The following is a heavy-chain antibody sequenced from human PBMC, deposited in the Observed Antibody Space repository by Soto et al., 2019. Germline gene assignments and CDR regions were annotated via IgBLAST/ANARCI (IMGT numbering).Heavy chain of an antibody. CDR2: IFPNDEK. CDR1: GFSLRNARMS. V-gene: IGHV2-26*01. D-gene: IGHD5-18*01. J-gene: IGHJ2*01. Sequence: QVTLKESGPVLVKPTETLTLTCTVSGFSLRNARMSVSWIRQPPGKALEWLAHIFPNDEKSCSTSLKTRLTISKDTSKSQVVLTMTNMDPADTATYYCARVPQGDNYGYWYFALWGRGTLVTVSS. CDR3: ARVPQGDNYGYWYFAL.